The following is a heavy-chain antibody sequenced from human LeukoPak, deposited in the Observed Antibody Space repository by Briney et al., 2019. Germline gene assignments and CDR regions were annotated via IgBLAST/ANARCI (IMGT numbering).Heavy chain of an antibody. Sequence: PGGSLRLSCAASGFTFSSYGMHWVRQAPGKGLEWVAVISYDGSNKYHADSVKGRFTISRDNSKNTLYLQMNSLRAEDTAVYYCAKDWGSVSSTSRSDYWGQGTLVTVSS. CDR1: GFTFSSYG. J-gene: IGHJ4*02. V-gene: IGHV3-30*18. CDR2: ISYDGSNK. CDR3: AKDWGSVSSTSRSDY. D-gene: IGHD2-2*01.